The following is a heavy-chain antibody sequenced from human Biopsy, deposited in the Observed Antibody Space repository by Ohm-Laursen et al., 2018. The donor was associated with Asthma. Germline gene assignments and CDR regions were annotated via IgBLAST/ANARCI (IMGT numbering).Heavy chain of an antibody. Sequence: SVKVSCKASGCSFSNFAFSWVRQAPGHGLEWMGTILTKFDITSYAGKFQGRVTITADKSTSTTYMELSRLRSEDTAVYYCARSYDTDSYPVLVLDYWGQGTLVTVSS. V-gene: IGHV1-69*04. D-gene: IGHD3-22*01. CDR1: GCSFSNFA. CDR3: ARSYDTDSYPVLVLDY. CDR2: ILTKFDIT. J-gene: IGHJ4*02.